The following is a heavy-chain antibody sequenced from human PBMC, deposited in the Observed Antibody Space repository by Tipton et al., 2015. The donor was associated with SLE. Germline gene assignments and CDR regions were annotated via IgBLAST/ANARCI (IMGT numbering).Heavy chain of an antibody. V-gene: IGHV4-59*12. D-gene: IGHD2-2*01. CDR3: ARDAEVVFDAFDI. CDR2: IYYSGST. Sequence: TLSLTCTVSGGSISSYYWSWIRQPPGKGLEWIGYIYYSGSTNYNPSLKSRVTISVDTSKNQFSLKLSSVTAADTAVYYCARDAEVVFDAFDIWGQETMVTVSS. CDR1: GGSISSYY. J-gene: IGHJ3*02.